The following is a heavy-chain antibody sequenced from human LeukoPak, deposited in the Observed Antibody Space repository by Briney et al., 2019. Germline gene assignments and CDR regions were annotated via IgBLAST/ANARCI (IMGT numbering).Heavy chain of an antibody. Sequence: SQTLSVTCAISGDSVSSNDAAWNWIRQSPSRGLEWLGRTFYRPQWNNDYAIFVKSRITINSDTSKNQFSLQLISVTPEDTAVYYCARENTLVRGSRNPFDYWGQGTLVTVSS. D-gene: IGHD3-10*01. CDR2: TFYRPQWNN. CDR1: GDSVSSNDAA. J-gene: IGHJ4*02. V-gene: IGHV6-1*01. CDR3: ARENTLVRGSRNPFDY.